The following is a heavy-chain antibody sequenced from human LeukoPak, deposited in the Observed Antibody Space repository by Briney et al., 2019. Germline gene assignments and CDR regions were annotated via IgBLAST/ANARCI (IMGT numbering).Heavy chain of an antibody. V-gene: IGHV4-59*01. Sequence: PSETLSLTCTVSGGSISSYYWSWIRQPPGKGLEWIGYIYYSGSTNYNPSLKSRVTISVDTSKNQFSLKLSSVTAAVTAVYYCAREIDWFDPWGQGTLVTVSS. CDR3: AREIDWFDP. J-gene: IGHJ5*02. CDR2: IYYSGST. CDR1: GGSISSYY. D-gene: IGHD2/OR15-2a*01.